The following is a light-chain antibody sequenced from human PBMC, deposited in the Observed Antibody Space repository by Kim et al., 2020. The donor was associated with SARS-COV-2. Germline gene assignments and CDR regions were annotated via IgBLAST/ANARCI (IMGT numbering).Light chain of an antibody. V-gene: IGLV2-11*01. CDR2: DVS. CDR3: CSYAGSYTVV. CDR1: SRDVGEYSS. J-gene: IGLJ2*01. Sequence: GQSVTFSGTGTSRDVGEYSSVSWYQHHPGKAPKLMIYDVSKRPSGVPDRFSGSKSGNTASLTISGLLAQDEADYYCCSYAGSYTVVFGGGTKLTVL.